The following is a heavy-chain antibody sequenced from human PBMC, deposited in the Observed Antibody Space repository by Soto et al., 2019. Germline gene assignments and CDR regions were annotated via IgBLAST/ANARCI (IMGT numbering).Heavy chain of an antibody. Sequence: SETLSLTCAHHSGSIIGYYWRWILQPPGKGLEWIGQINHSGSTNYNPSLKSRVTISVDTSKNQFSLKLSSVTAADTAVYYCARACSGGSCYSAFDIWGQGTMVT. D-gene: IGHD2-15*01. J-gene: IGHJ3*02. V-gene: IGHV4-34*01. CDR3: ARACSGGSCYSAFDI. CDR1: SGSIIGYY. CDR2: INHSGST.